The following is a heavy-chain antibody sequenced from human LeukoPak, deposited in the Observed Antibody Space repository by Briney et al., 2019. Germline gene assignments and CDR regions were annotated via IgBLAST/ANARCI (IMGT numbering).Heavy chain of an antibody. CDR2: IIPIFGTA. V-gene: IGHV1-69*13. CDR1: GGTFSSYA. CDR3: ARGGSSSWYSVGDYFDY. D-gene: IGHD6-13*01. Sequence: ASVKVSCKASGGTFSSYAISWVRQAPGQGLEWMGGIIPIFGTANYAQKFQGRVTITADESTSTAYMELSSLRSEDTAVYYCARGGSSSWYSVGDYFDYWGQGTLVTVSS. J-gene: IGHJ4*02.